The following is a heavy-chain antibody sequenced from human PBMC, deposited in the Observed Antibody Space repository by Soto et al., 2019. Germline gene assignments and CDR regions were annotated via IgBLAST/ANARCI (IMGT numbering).Heavy chain of an antibody. Sequence: GGSLRLSCAASGFSFGSYALSWVRQAPGKGLEWVSTISGSDGKTFYADSVKGRFSISRDTSQSTLYLQMNSLRADDTAMYYCARWSYLDYWGQGTRVTISS. J-gene: IGHJ4*02. V-gene: IGHV3-23*01. CDR3: ARWSYLDY. D-gene: IGHD3-3*01. CDR1: GFSFGSYA. CDR2: ISGSDGKT.